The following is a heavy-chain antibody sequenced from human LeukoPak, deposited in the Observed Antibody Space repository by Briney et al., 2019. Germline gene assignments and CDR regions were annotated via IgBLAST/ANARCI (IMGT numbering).Heavy chain of an antibody. V-gene: IGHV4-34*01. J-gene: IGHJ4*02. CDR1: GFTFSSYW. D-gene: IGHD3-22*01. CDR3: ASLRYYYDSSGYPPFDY. CDR2: INHSGST. Sequence: GSLRLSCAASGFTFSSYWMSWVRQPPGKGLEWIGEINHSGSTNYNPSLKSRVTISVDTSKNQFSLKLSSVTAADTAVYYCASLRYYYDSSGYPPFDYWGQGTLVTVSS.